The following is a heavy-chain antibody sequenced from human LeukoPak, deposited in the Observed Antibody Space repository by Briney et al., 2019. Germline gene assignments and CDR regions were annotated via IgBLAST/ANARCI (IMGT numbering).Heavy chain of an antibody. Sequence: PGGSLRLSCAASGFTVSSNYMGWVRQAPGKGLEYVSVIYSGGNTYYAGSVKGRFTISRDNSKNTVYLQMNSLRAEDTAVYYCARGRGYSYGRARGYYFDYWGQGTLVTVSS. CDR1: GFTVSSNY. CDR2: IYSGGNT. J-gene: IGHJ4*02. V-gene: IGHV3-53*01. CDR3: ARGRGYSYGRARGYYFDY. D-gene: IGHD5-18*01.